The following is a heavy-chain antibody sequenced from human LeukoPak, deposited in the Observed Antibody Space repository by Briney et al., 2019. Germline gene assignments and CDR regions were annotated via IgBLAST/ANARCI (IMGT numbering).Heavy chain of an antibody. CDR1: GLTVSSNY. Sequence: GGSLKLSCAASGLTVSSNYMSWVRQAPGKGLEWVSVIYSGGTTYYADSVKGRFTISRDNSKNTLYLQMNSLRAEDTAVYYCAKDRVRRYFYGSGADYWGQGTLVTVSS. V-gene: IGHV3-53*01. CDR2: IYSGGTT. D-gene: IGHD3-10*01. J-gene: IGHJ4*02. CDR3: AKDRVRRYFYGSGADY.